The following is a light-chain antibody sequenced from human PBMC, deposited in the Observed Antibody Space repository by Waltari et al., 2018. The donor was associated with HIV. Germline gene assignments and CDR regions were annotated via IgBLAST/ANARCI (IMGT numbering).Light chain of an antibody. V-gene: IGLV1-47*01. CDR3: AAWDDSLSGG. CDR2: RNN. CDR1: SSNIGSNY. Sequence: VTISCSGSSSNIGSNYVYWYQQLPGTAPKLLIYRNNQRPSGVPDRFSGSKSGTSASLAISGLRSEDEADYYCAAWDDSLSGGFGGGTKLTVL. J-gene: IGLJ3*02.